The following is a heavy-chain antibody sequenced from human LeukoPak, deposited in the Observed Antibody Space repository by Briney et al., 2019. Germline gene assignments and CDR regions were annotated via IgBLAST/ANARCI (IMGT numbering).Heavy chain of an antibody. D-gene: IGHD3-10*01. CDR1: GFIFRDYW. V-gene: IGHV3-7*01. Sequence: GGSLRLSCATSGFIFRDYWMSWVRQVPGKGLEWVASISQDAGGTTYLDSVKGRFTISRDNAKNSLYLQMNSLRAEDTAVYYCARDAVSGGGHDNWGQGTLVTVSS. J-gene: IGHJ4*02. CDR2: ISQDAGGT. CDR3: ARDAVSGGGHDN.